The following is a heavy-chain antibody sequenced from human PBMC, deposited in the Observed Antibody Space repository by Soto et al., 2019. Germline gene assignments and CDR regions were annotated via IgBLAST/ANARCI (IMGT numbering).Heavy chain of an antibody. CDR2: ISDNGSEK. D-gene: IGHD3-3*01. Sequence: QVQLVESGGGVVQPERSLRLSCAATGFTFSRYGMHWVRQTPGKGLEWVAVISDNGSEKYYGDSVKGRFTISRDNSKNTLYLQMNSLRAEDTAVYFCARDPFGQTYPVVFDYWGQGTLVTVSS. V-gene: IGHV3-30*03. CDR3: ARDPFGQTYPVVFDY. CDR1: GFTFSRYG. J-gene: IGHJ4*02.